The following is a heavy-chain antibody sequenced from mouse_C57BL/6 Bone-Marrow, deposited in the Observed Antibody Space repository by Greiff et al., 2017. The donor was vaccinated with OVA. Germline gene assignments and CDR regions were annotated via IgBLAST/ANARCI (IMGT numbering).Heavy chain of an antibody. D-gene: IGHD1-1*01. Sequence: QVQLKQPGAELVRPGTSVKLSCKASGYTFTSYWMHWVKQRPGQGLEWIGVIDPSDSYTNYNQKFKGKATLTVDTSSSTAYMQLSSLTSEDSAVYYCARNLTTVVARGDAMDYWGQGTSVTVSS. J-gene: IGHJ4*01. CDR2: IDPSDSYT. CDR3: ARNLTTVVARGDAMDY. CDR1: GYTFTSYW. V-gene: IGHV1-59*01.